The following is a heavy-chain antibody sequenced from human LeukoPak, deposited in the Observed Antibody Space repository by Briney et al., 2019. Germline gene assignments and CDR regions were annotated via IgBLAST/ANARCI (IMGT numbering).Heavy chain of an antibody. CDR2: ISRSASAI. D-gene: IGHD6-19*01. V-gene: IGHV3-11*01. J-gene: IGHJ4*02. CDR1: GFTFSDYY. CDR3: AGHRGGSGWTFDY. Sequence: GGSLRLSCAASGFTFSDYYMSWIRQAPGKGLEWVSYISRSASAIYYADSVKGRFTTSRDNTKNSLFLQMNSLRADDTAVYYCAGHRGGSGWTFDYWGQGTLVTVSS.